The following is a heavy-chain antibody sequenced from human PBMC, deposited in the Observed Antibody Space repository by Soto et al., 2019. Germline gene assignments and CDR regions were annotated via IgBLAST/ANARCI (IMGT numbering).Heavy chain of an antibody. V-gene: IGHV3-23*01. CDR2: ISGAGANT. Sequence: EVQLLESGGGLVQRGGSLRLSCAASGFTFRDYGMSWVRQAPGKGLEWVSGISGAGANTYYADSVQGRFTVSRDTSKNTVYLQMNSRRGEDTAVYFCAKDRDVVVVIDATATGAFDIWGQGTMVTVSS. D-gene: IGHD2-15*01. CDR3: AKDRDVVVVIDATATGAFDI. J-gene: IGHJ3*02. CDR1: GFTFRDYG.